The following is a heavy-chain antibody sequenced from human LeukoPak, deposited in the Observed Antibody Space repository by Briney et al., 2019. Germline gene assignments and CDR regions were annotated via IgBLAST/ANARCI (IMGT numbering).Heavy chain of an antibody. Sequence: PSETLSLTCTVSGGSISSYYWSWIRQPPGKGLEWIGYIYYSGSTNYNPSLKSRVTISVGTSKNQFSLKLSSVTAADTAVYYCARGLYSSSWYKDYYYYMDVWGKGTTVTISS. CDR2: IYYSGST. J-gene: IGHJ6*03. CDR1: GGSISSYY. CDR3: ARGLYSSSWYKDYYYYMDV. D-gene: IGHD6-13*01. V-gene: IGHV4-59*01.